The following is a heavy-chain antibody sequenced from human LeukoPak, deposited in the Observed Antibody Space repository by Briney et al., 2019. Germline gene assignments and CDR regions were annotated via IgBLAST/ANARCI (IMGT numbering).Heavy chain of an antibody. V-gene: IGHV3-30*02. J-gene: IGHJ4*02. Sequence: QSGGSLRLSCAASGFTFSNYGMHWVRQAPGKGLEWVAVIWYDGSNKYYPDSVKGQFTISRDISTDTLWLQMDSLRTEDTAVYYCAKGPLRGTAAAIDYWGQGTLVTVSS. CDR1: GFTFSNYG. CDR2: IWYDGSNK. CDR3: AKGPLRGTAAAIDY. D-gene: IGHD2-2*01.